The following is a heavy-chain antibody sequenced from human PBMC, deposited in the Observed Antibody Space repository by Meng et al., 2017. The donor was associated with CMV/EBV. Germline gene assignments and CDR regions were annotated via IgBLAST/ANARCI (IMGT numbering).Heavy chain of an antibody. D-gene: IGHD3-10*01. CDR3: AAGPSGGDYLVDV. CDR2: IVVGSGNT. Sequence: SVKVSCKASGFTFTSSAVQWVRQARGQRLEWIGWIVVGSGNTNYAQKSQERVTITRDMSTSTAYMELSSLRSEDTAVYYCAAGPSGGDYLVDVWGQGTTVTVSS. V-gene: IGHV1-58*01. CDR1: GFTFTSSA. J-gene: IGHJ6*02.